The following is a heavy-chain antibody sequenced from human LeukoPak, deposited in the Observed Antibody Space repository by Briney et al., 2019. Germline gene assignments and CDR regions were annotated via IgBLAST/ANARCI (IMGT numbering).Heavy chain of an antibody. Sequence: GGSLRLSCAASGFTFDDYAMHWVRQAPGKGLEWVSGISWNSGSIGYADSVKGRFTISRDNAKNSLYLQMNSLRAEDTAVYYCARGDYFASGSYSDSWGQGILVTVSS. J-gene: IGHJ4*02. CDR1: GFTFDDYA. V-gene: IGHV3-9*01. CDR2: ISWNSGSI. D-gene: IGHD3-10*01. CDR3: ARGDYFASGSYSDS.